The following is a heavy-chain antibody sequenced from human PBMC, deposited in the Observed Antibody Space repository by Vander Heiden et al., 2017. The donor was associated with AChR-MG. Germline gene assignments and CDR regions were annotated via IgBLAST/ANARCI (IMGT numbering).Heavy chain of an antibody. CDR2: INPNSGGT. CDR1: GYTFTGYY. D-gene: IGHD1-7*01. CDR3: ARTVEDLTGTIFRLIYFDI. J-gene: IGHJ3*02. Sequence: QVQLVQSGAEVKKPGASVKVSCKASGYTFTGYYMTWVRQAPGQGVEWMGRINPNSGGTNYAQKFQGRVTMTRDTSISTAYMELSRLRSDDTAVYYCARTVEDLTGTIFRLIYFDIWGQGTMVTVSS. V-gene: IGHV1-2*06.